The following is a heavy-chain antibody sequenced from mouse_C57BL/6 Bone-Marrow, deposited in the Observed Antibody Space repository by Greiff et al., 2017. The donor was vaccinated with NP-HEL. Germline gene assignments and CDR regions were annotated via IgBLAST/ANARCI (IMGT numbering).Heavy chain of an antibody. J-gene: IGHJ4*01. V-gene: IGHV1-55*01. Sequence: QVHVKQPGAELVKPGASVKMSCKASGYTFTSYWITWVKQRPGQGLEWIGDIYPGSGSTNYNEKFKSKATLTVDTSSSTAYMQLSSLTSEDSAVYYCARWRTTTVVETWYAMDYWGQGTSVTVSS. CDR3: ARWRTTTVVETWYAMDY. D-gene: IGHD1-1*01. CDR2: IYPGSGST. CDR1: GYTFTSYW.